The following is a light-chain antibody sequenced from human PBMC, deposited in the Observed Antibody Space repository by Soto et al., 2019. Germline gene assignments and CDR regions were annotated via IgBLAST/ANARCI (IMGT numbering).Light chain of an antibody. Sequence: DIQLTQSPSFLSASVGDRVTITCRASQGIGSYLAWYQQKPGKAPKLLIYTASTLQSGVPSRFSGSGSGTEFTLTISSLQPEDCATYSFQQLHSSPYTFGQGTKLEIK. CDR1: QGIGSY. CDR3: QQLHSSPYT. V-gene: IGKV1-9*01. CDR2: TAS. J-gene: IGKJ2*01.